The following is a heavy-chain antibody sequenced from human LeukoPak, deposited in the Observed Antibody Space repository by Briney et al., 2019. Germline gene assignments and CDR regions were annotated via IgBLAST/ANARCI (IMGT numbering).Heavy chain of an antibody. CDR1: GYTFTNDD. CDR2: MNPNSGDT. D-gene: IGHD5-18*01. V-gene: IGHV1-8*01. Sequence: ASVKVSCKASGYTFTNDDINWVRQAPGQGLEWMGWMNPNSGDTGYAQKFQGRVTMTRNPSISTAYMELSSLRSEDTAVYYCARVSRQLWSPHKFIDYWGQGTLVTVSS. CDR3: ARVSRQLWSPHKFIDY. J-gene: IGHJ4*02.